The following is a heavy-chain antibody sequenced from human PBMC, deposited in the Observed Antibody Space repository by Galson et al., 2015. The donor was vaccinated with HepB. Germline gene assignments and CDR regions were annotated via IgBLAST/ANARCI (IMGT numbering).Heavy chain of an antibody. CDR1: GSSIIGFY. V-gene: IGHV4-59*01. D-gene: IGHD6-19*01. Sequence: SETLSLTCTVSGSSIIGFYCNWIRQPPGKGLEWIGHISNSGSSDYNPSLKSRITMSVDTSKKQFSLKLGSVTAADTAVYYCAKKISSGWYGDDAFDVWGPGTVVTVAS. J-gene: IGHJ3*01. CDR2: ISNSGSS. CDR3: AKKISSGWYGDDAFDV.